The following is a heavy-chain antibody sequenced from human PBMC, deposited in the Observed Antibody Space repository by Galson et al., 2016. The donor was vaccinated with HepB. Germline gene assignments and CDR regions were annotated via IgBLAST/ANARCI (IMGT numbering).Heavy chain of an antibody. Sequence: SETLSLTCTVSGDSIKNYYWTWIRQPPGKGLEWIGYMYHSGPPTYSPSLRSRVAMSVDTSENQFALKLTSVTAADTAMYYCAGSSPSGGFWVQGTLVTVSS. V-gene: IGHV4-59*03. CDR2: MYHSGPP. CDR1: GDSIKNYY. CDR3: AGSSPSGGF. D-gene: IGHD2-2*01. J-gene: IGHJ4*02.